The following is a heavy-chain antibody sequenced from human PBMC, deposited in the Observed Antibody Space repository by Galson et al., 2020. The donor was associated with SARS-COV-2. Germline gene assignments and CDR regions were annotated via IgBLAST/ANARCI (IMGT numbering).Heavy chain of an antibody. CDR3: ARSRFEGMAARQVDY. Sequence: GESLKISCAASGFTFSSYAMHWVRHAPGKGLEWVAVISYDGSNKYYADSVKGRFTISRDNSKNTLFLQMNGLRAEDTAVYYCARSRFEGMAARQVDYWGQGTLVTVSS. CDR1: GFTFSSYA. CDR2: ISYDGSNK. J-gene: IGHJ4*02. V-gene: IGHV3-30*04. D-gene: IGHD6-6*01.